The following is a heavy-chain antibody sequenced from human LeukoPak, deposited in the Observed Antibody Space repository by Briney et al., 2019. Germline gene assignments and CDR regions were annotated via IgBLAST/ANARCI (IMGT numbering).Heavy chain of an antibody. D-gene: IGHD3-22*01. CDR2: ISSSGSR. Sequence: GGSLRLSCAASGFTFSSYSMDWVRQAPGKGLEWVASISSSGSRYYGDSVKGRFTISRDNSKNTLYLQMNSLRAEDTAVYYCARAAAYDSSGPYFDYWGQGTLVTVSS. J-gene: IGHJ4*02. CDR3: ARAAAYDSSGPYFDY. V-gene: IGHV3-21*01. CDR1: GFTFSSYS.